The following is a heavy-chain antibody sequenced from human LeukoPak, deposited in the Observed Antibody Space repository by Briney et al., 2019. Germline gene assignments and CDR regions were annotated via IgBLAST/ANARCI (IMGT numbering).Heavy chain of an antibody. V-gene: IGHV1-2*02. J-gene: IGHJ5*02. CDR2: INPNSGGT. D-gene: IGHD2-2*01. Sequence: ASVKVSCKASGYTFTGYYMHWARQAPGQGLEWMGWINPNSGGTNYAQKFQGRVTMTRDTSISTAYMELSRLRSDDTAVYYCARAVSTSSPDIFDPWGQGTLVTVSS. CDR3: ARAVSTSSPDIFDP. CDR1: GYTFTGYY.